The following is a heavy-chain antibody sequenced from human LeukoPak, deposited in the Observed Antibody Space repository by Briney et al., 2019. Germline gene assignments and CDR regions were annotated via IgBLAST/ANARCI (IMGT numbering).Heavy chain of an antibody. CDR1: GGSFTIYS. V-gene: IGHV4-34*01. Sequence: PSETLSLTCAVYGGSFTIYSWTWIGQPPGKSLEWVGEISPSGNTQYNPSLKSRVTISLDASKSQFYLKLNSVTAADTAVYYCARRVRSADYRLDYWGQGTLVTVSS. CDR2: ISPSGNT. J-gene: IGHJ4*02. D-gene: IGHD4-11*01. CDR3: ARRVRSADYRLDY.